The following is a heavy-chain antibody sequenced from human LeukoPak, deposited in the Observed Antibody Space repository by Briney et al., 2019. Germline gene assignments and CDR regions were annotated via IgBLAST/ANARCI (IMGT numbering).Heavy chain of an antibody. CDR1: GGTFSSYA. D-gene: IGHD6-13*01. CDR3: ARGIAAARLNWFDP. CDR2: IIPIFGTA. Sequence: ASVTVSCEASGGTFSSYAISWVRQAPGQGLEWMGGIIPIFGTANYAQKFQGRVTIPTDESTSTAYMGLSSLRSEDTAVYYCARGIAAARLNWFDPWGQGTLVTVSS. J-gene: IGHJ5*02. V-gene: IGHV1-69*05.